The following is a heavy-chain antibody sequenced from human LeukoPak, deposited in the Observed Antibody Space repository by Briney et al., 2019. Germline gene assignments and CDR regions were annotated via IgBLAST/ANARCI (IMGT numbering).Heavy chain of an antibody. V-gene: IGHV5-51*01. J-gene: IGHJ4*02. CDR1: GYRFISYR. D-gene: IGHD6-6*01. CDR3: ARSEYSSSPPDY. Sequence: GESLKISFQGSGYRFISYRIGWVRQMPGKGLEWTGINYPGESDTRYSPSFQGQVTISDDKSISTAYLQSSSLKASDTAMYYCARSEYSSSPPDYWGQGTLVTVSS. CDR2: NYPGESDT.